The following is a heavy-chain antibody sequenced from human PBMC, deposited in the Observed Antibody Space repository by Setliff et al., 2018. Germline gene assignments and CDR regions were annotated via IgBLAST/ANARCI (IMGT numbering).Heavy chain of an antibody. J-gene: IGHJ3*02. V-gene: IGHV4-59*11. CDR2: IYYSGST. CDR3: VRGANDILTTYALDI. D-gene: IGHD3-9*01. CDR1: GGSISSHY. Sequence: PSETLSLTCTVSGGSISSHYWSWIRQPPGKGLEWIGSIYYSGSTNYNPSLKSRVTISVDTSENQFSLRLNSVTAADTAVYYCVRGANDILTTYALDIWGEGTMVTVSS.